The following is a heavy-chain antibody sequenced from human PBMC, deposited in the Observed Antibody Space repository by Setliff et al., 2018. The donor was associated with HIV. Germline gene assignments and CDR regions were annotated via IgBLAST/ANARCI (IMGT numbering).Heavy chain of an antibody. V-gene: IGHV1-3*01. Sequence: ASVKVSCKASGYTLRRHGISWVRQAPGQGLEWMGWINAGSGNTKYSQKFQGRVTITRDTSARTAYMELSSLRSEDTAVYYCARLGDFWSGYYYFDYWGQGTLVTVSS. J-gene: IGHJ4*02. CDR1: GYTLRRHG. D-gene: IGHD3-3*01. CDR3: ARLGDFWSGYYYFDY. CDR2: INAGSGNT.